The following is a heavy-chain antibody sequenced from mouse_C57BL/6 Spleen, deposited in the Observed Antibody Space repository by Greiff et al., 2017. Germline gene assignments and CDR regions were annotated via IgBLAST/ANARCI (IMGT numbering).Heavy chain of an antibody. D-gene: IGHD3-2*02. J-gene: IGHJ3*01. CDR3: AGDERRSLDSSGLAWFAY. CDR2: FYPGSGSI. Sequence: QVHVKQSGAELVKPGASVKLSCKASGYTFTEYTIHWVKQRSGQGLEWIGWFYPGSGSIKYNEKFKDKATLTADKSSSTVYMELSRVTSEDSAVYYCAGDERRSLDSSGLAWFAYWGQGTLVTVSA. CDR1: GYTFTEYT. V-gene: IGHV1-62-2*01.